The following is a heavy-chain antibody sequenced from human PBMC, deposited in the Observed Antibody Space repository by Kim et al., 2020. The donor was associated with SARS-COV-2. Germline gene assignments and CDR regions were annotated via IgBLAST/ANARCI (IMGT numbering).Heavy chain of an antibody. J-gene: IGHJ3*02. V-gene: IGHV1-69*13. CDR2: IIPIFGTA. CDR3: AREVDGSGSDAFDI. CDR1: GGTFSSYA. Sequence: SVKVSCKASGGTFSSYAISWVRQAPGQGLEWMGGIIPIFGTANYAQKFQGRVTITADESTSTAYMELSSLRSEDTAVYYCAREVDGSGSDAFDIWGQGTMVTVSS. D-gene: IGHD3-10*01.